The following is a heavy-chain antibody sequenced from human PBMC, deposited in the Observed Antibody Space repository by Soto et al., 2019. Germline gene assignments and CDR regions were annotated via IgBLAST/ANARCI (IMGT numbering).Heavy chain of an antibody. CDR3: ARDRRGYDILTGPRVAFDI. D-gene: IGHD3-9*01. J-gene: IGHJ3*02. Sequence: GGSLRLSCAASGFTFSSYAMHWVRQAPGKGLEYVSAISSNGGSTYYANSVKGRFTISRDNSKNTLYLQMGSLRAEDMAVYYCARDRRGYDILTGPRVAFDIWGQGTMVTVSS. CDR2: ISSNGGST. CDR1: GFTFSSYA. V-gene: IGHV3-64*01.